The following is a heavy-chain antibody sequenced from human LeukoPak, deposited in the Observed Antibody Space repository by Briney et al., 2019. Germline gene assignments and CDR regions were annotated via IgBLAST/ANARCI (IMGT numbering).Heavy chain of an antibody. V-gene: IGHV3-23*01. D-gene: IGHD3-16*02. CDR2: ISGSGGST. CDR1: GFTFSSYA. CDR3: ASGIMITFGGVIVNVRFDY. Sequence: GGSLRLSCAASGFTFSSYAMSWVRQAPGKGLEWVSAISGSGGSTYYADSVKGRFTISRDNSKNTLYLQMNSLRAEDTAVYYCASGIMITFGGVIVNVRFDYWGQGTLVTVS. J-gene: IGHJ4*02.